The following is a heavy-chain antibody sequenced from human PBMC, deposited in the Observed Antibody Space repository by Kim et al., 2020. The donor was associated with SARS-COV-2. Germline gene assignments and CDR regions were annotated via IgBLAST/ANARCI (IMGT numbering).Heavy chain of an antibody. V-gene: IGHV3-74*01. CDR3: ARAPDCDGGSCYSYHYYGMDV. D-gene: IGHD2-15*01. CDR2: INRDGSST. J-gene: IGHJ6*02. CDR1: GFTFSMYW. Sequence: GGSLRLSCAASGFTFSMYWIHWVRQAPGKGLVWVSRINRDGSSTTYADSVKGRFTISRDNAKNTLYLQMNSLRVEDTGVYYCARAPDCDGGSCYSYHYYGMDVWGQGATVTVSS.